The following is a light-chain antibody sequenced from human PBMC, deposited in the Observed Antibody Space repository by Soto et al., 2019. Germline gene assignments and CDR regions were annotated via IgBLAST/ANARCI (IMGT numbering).Light chain of an antibody. V-gene: IGKV1-9*01. CDR1: QGVSHY. J-gene: IGKJ2*01. CDR3: QQLHSYPYT. CDR2: AAS. Sequence: DIQLTQSPSFLSASVGDRVTITCRASQGVSHYLAWHQQKPGRAPKRLIYAASTLQSGVPSRFSGSGAGTEFTLTINNLQPEDCATFYCQQLHSYPYTFGQGTKLEIK.